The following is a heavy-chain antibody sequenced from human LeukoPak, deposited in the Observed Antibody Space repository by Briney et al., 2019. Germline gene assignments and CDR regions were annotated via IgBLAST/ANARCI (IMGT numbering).Heavy chain of an antibody. CDR1: GGSISSYY. Sequence: PSETLSLTCTVSGGSISSYYWSWIRQPAGKGLEWIGRIYTSGSTNYNPSLKSRVTMSVDTSKDQFSLKLSSVTAADTAVYYCARAPGIAAAHNWFDPWGQGTLVTVSS. CDR3: ARAPGIAAAHNWFDP. V-gene: IGHV4-4*07. CDR2: IYTSGST. D-gene: IGHD6-13*01. J-gene: IGHJ5*02.